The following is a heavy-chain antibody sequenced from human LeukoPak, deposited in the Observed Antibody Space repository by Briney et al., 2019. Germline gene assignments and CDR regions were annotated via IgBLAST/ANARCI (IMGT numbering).Heavy chain of an antibody. Sequence: ASVKVSRKASGYTFTGYYMHWVRQAPGQGLEWMGWINPNSGGTNYAQKFQGRVTMTRDTSTSTAYMELSRLRPDDTAVYYCARDGGYYYDSSGYFIWGQGTMVTVSS. D-gene: IGHD3-22*01. J-gene: IGHJ3*02. CDR3: ARDGGYYYDSSGYFI. V-gene: IGHV1-2*02. CDR2: INPNSGGT. CDR1: GYTFTGYY.